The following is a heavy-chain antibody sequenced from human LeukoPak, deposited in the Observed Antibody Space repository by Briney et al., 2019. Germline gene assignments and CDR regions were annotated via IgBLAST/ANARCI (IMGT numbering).Heavy chain of an antibody. J-gene: IGHJ4*02. D-gene: IGHD6-19*01. Sequence: SQTLSLTCAISGDSVSNSSAAWNWIRQSPLRGLEWLGRTYYRSKWSNDYAVSVKSRITINPDTSKNQFSLQLSSVTPDDTAVYYCARDRGGGWYFGYWGQGTLVTVSS. V-gene: IGHV6-1*01. CDR1: GDSVSNSSAA. CDR3: ARDRGGGWYFGY. CDR2: TYYRSKWSN.